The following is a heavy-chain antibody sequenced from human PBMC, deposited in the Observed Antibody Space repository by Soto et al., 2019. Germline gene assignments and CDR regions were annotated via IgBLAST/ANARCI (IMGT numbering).Heavy chain of an antibody. CDR3: AREKWGSGPPGYYYMDV. D-gene: IGHD6-19*01. CDR2: ISAYNGNT. CDR1: GYTFTSYG. V-gene: IGHV1-18*01. J-gene: IGHJ6*03. Sequence: QVQLVQSGAEVKKPGASVKVSCKASGYTFTSYGISWVRQAPGQGLEWMGWISAYNGNTNYAQKLQGRVTMTTDTATSTAYMELRSLRSDDTAVYYCAREKWGSGPPGYYYMDVWGKGTTVTVSS.